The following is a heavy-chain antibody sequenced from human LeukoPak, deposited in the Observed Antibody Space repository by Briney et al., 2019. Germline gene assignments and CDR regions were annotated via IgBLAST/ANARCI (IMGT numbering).Heavy chain of an antibody. V-gene: IGHV4-59*12. Sequence: SETLSLTCTVSGGSLSSYYWSWIRQPPGKGLEWSGYIYYSGSTNYNPSLKSRVTISVDTSKNQFSLKLSSVTAADTAVYYCARGRREYCSSTSCSQYNWFDPWGQGTLVTVSS. CDR2: IYYSGST. CDR1: GGSLSSYY. D-gene: IGHD2-2*01. CDR3: ARGRREYCSSTSCSQYNWFDP. J-gene: IGHJ5*02.